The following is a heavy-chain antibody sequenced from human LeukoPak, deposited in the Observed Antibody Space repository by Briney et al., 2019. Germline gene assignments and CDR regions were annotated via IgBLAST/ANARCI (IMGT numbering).Heavy chain of an antibody. CDR1: GYSLTTYR. D-gene: IGHD5-12*01. J-gene: IGHJ4*02. CDR2: ISGYNGNT. V-gene: IGHV1-18*01. CDR3: ARDAFDSGYDPYFDY. Sequence: ASVKVSCKASGYSLTTYRISWVRQAPGQGLEWMGWISGYNGNTNYAQKLQGRGTMTTDTSTSTSYLELRSLTSDDTAVYYCARDAFDSGYDPYFDYWGQGTLVTVSS.